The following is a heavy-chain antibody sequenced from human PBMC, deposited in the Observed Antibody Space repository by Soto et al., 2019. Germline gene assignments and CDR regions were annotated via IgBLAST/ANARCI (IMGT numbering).Heavy chain of an antibody. CDR2: ISYDGSNK. J-gene: IGHJ4*02. CDR1: GFTFSSYA. CDR3: AAAPHSSGWYRGDY. V-gene: IGHV3-30-3*01. D-gene: IGHD6-19*01. Sequence: QVQLVESGGGVVQPGRSLRLSCAASGFTFSSYAMHWVRQAPGKGLEWVAVISYDGSNKYYADSVKGRFTISRDNSKNPLYLQMNSLRAEDTAVYYCAAAPHSSGWYRGDYWGQGTLVTVSS.